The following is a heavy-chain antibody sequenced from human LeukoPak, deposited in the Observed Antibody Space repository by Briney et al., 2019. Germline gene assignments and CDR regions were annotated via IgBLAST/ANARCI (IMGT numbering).Heavy chain of an antibody. CDR3: ARDRLQLHS. D-gene: IGHD5-24*01. CDR2: IYYTGNT. Sequence: SETLSLTCTVSGGSISNYYWNWIRQPPGKGLEWIGYIYYTGNTNYNPSHKSRVTISVDTSKNQFSLKLSSVTAADTAVYYCARDRLQLHSWGQGTLVTVSS. J-gene: IGHJ4*02. V-gene: IGHV4-59*01. CDR1: GGSISNYY.